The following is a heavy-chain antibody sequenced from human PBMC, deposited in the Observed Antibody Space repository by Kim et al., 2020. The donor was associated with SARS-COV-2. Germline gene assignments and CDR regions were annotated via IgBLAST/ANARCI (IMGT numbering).Heavy chain of an antibody. V-gene: IGHV1-46*01. Sequence: ASVKVSCKASGYTFTSYYMHWVRQAPGQGLEWMGIINPSGGSTSYAQKFQGRVTMTRDTSTSTVYMELSNLRSEDTAVYYCARLIAARRGDYYYYYGMDVWGQGTTVTVSS. CDR2: INPSGGST. CDR1: GYTFTSYY. D-gene: IGHD6-6*01. CDR3: ARLIAARRGDYYYYYGMDV. J-gene: IGHJ6*02.